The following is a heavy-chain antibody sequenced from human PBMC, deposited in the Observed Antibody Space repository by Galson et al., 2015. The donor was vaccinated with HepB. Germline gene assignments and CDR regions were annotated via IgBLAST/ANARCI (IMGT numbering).Heavy chain of an antibody. V-gene: IGHV3-73*01. Sequence: SLRLSCAASGFTFSGSAMHWVRQASGRGLEWVGRIGSKANSYATAYAASVKGRFTISRDDSKNTAYMQMNSLRPEDTAVYYCARILYNWNLNYYYGMDVWGQGTTVTVSS. D-gene: IGHD1-20*01. CDR2: IGSKANSYAT. J-gene: IGHJ6*02. CDR1: GFTFSGSA. CDR3: ARILYNWNLNYYYGMDV.